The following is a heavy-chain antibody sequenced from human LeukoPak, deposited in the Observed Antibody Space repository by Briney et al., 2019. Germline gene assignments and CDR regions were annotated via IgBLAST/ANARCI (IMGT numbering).Heavy chain of an antibody. J-gene: IGHJ4*02. V-gene: IGHV3-23*01. Sequence: GGSLRLSCAASGFTFSSYDMTWVRQAPGKGLEWVSSISGSGGTTYYADSAKGRFTISRDNSKNTLYLQMNSLRAEDTALYYCAKDRGSGWGIDYWGQGTLVTVSS. CDR3: AKDRGSGWGIDY. CDR2: ISGSGGTT. CDR1: GFTFSSYD. D-gene: IGHD6-19*01.